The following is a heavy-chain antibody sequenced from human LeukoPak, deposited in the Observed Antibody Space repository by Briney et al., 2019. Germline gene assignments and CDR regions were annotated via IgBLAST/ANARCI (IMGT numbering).Heavy chain of an antibody. J-gene: IGHJ4*02. CDR1: GFTFSSYA. CDR3: AKHDYGDPLIDY. V-gene: IGHV3-23*01. Sequence: GGSLRLSCVASGFTFSSYAMSWVRQAPGKGLEWVSAISGSGGSTYYADSVKGRFTISRDNSKNTLYLQMNSLRAEDTAVYYCAKHDYGDPLIDYWGQGTLVTVSS. D-gene: IGHD4-17*01. CDR2: ISGSGGST.